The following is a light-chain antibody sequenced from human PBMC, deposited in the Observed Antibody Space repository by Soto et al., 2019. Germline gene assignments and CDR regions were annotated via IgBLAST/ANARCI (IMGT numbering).Light chain of an antibody. Sequence: QSALTQPRSVSVSPGQSVTISCTGTSSDVGGYNYVSWYQQHPGKAPKLMIYDVSKRPSGVPDRFSGSKSGNTASLTISGLQAEDEADYYCCSYAGSYTHVFGTGTKVTVL. V-gene: IGLV2-11*01. CDR3: CSYAGSYTHV. CDR2: DVS. J-gene: IGLJ1*01. CDR1: SSDVGGYNY.